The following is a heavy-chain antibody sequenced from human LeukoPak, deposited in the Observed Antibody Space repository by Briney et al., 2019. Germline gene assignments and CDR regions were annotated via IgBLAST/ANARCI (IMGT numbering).Heavy chain of an antibody. CDR1: GGSISSGDYY. CDR2: IYYSGSA. Sequence: RPSETLPLTCTVSGGSISSGDYYWSWIRQPPGKGLEWIGYIYYSGSANYNPSLKSRVTISVDTSKNQFSLKLSSVTAADTAVYYCARVSYGDYVWDYWGQGTLVTVSS. CDR3: ARVSYGDYVWDY. J-gene: IGHJ4*02. D-gene: IGHD4-17*01. V-gene: IGHV4-61*08.